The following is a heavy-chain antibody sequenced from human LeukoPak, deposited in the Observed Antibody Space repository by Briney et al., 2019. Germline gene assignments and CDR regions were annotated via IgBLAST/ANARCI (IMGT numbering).Heavy chain of an antibody. J-gene: IGHJ3*02. CDR3: AAGGDHRHAFDM. CDR2: IIAILSQA. Sequence: ASVKVSCKASGGTFSTYAISWVRQAPGQGLEWMGRIIAILSQANYAQKFRGRVSSTADESTTTAYLELSRLRSEDTAVDYCAAGGDHRHAFDMWGHGTIVTGSS. D-gene: IGHD2-21*02. CDR1: GGTFSTYA. V-gene: IGHV1-69*11.